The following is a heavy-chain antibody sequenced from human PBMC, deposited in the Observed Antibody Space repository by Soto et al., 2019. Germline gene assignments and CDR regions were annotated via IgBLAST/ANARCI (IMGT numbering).Heavy chain of an antibody. D-gene: IGHD3-3*01. Sequence: SVKVSCKASGGTFSSYAISWVRQAPGQGLEWMGGIIPIFGTANDAQKFQGRVTITADESTSTAYMELSSLRSEDTAVYYCARGPVLRFLEWLFGWFDPWGQGTLVTVSS. CDR3: ARGPVLRFLEWLFGWFDP. CDR1: GGTFSSYA. J-gene: IGHJ5*02. CDR2: IIPIFGTA. V-gene: IGHV1-69*13.